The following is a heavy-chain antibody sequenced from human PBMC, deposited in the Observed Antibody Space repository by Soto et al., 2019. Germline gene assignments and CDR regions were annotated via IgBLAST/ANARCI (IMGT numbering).Heavy chain of an antibody. D-gene: IGHD1-1*01. Sequence: EVQLVESGGGLVQPGGSLRLSSAASGFTFRGYWMHWVRQAPGKGLVWVSRIKNDGSETDYADSVKGRFTISRDNAKNTLYLHMNSLRAEDTAVYFYAKEDELERLNWGQGTLVTVSS. CDR2: IKNDGSET. CDR3: AKEDELERLN. CDR1: GFTFRGYW. V-gene: IGHV3-74*01. J-gene: IGHJ4*02.